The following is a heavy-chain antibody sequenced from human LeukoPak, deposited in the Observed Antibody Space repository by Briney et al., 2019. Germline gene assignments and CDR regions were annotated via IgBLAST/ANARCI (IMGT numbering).Heavy chain of an antibody. Sequence: ASVKVSCKASGYTFTSYDINWVRQATGQGLEWTGWMNPNSGNTGYAQKFQGRVTMTRNTSISTAYMELSSLRSEDTAVYYCARGLWLQLYYYYMDVWGKGTTVTVSS. J-gene: IGHJ6*03. V-gene: IGHV1-8*01. CDR1: GYTFTSYD. CDR2: MNPNSGNT. D-gene: IGHD5-24*01. CDR3: ARGLWLQLYYYYMDV.